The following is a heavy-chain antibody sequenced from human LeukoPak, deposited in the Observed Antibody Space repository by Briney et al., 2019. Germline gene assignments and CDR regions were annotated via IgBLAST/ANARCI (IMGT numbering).Heavy chain of an antibody. CDR2: ISSSSSTI. D-gene: IGHD6-19*01. CDR3: ARDPGSSGWYSYYYYYMDV. V-gene: IGHV3-11*04. J-gene: IGHJ6*03. Sequence: PGGSLRLSCAASGFTFSDYYMSWIRQAPGKGLEWVSYISSSSSTIYYADSVKGRFTISRDNAKNSLYLQMNSLRAEDTAVYYCARDPGSSGWYSYYYYYMDVWGKGTTVTVSS. CDR1: GFTFSDYY.